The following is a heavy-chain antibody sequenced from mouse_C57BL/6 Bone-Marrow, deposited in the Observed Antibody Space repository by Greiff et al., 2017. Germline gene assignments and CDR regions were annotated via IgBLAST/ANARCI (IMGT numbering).Heavy chain of an antibody. V-gene: IGHV1-74*01. CDR2: IHPSDSDT. D-gene: IGHD2-3*01. Sequence: VQLQQPGAELVKPGASVKVSCKASGYTFTSYWMHWVKQRPGQGLEWIGRIHPSDSDTNYNQKFKGKATLTADKSSSTAYMQLSSLTSEDSAFYFCARSGWLPLYWYFDVWGTGTTVTVSS. J-gene: IGHJ1*03. CDR3: ARSGWLPLYWYFDV. CDR1: GYTFTSYW.